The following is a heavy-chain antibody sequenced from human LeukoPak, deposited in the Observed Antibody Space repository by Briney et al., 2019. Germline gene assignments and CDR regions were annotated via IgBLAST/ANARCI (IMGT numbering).Heavy chain of an antibody. CDR1: GYSISTGYY. CDR3: ARDTYYYGSGSYYFDY. J-gene: IGHJ4*02. CDR2: IYTSGNT. Sequence: SETLSLTCTVSGYSISTGYYWSWIRQPAGKGLEWIGRIYTSGNTYYNPSLKSRVTMSVDTSKNQFSLKLSSVTAADTAVYYCARDTYYYGSGSYYFDYWGQGTLVTVSS. V-gene: IGHV4-4*07. D-gene: IGHD3-10*01.